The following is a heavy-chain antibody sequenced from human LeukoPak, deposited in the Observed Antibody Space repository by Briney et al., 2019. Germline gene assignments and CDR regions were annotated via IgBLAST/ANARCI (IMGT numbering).Heavy chain of an antibody. Sequence: ASVKVSCKASGYTFTSYDINWVRQATGQGLEWMGWMNPNSGNTGYAQKFQGRVTMTRDTSISTAYMELSRLRSDDTAVYYCARAGSRGWYCDYWGQGTLVTVSS. CDR3: ARAGSRGWYCDY. CDR1: GYTFTSYD. D-gene: IGHD6-19*01. V-gene: IGHV1-8*02. J-gene: IGHJ4*02. CDR2: MNPNSGNT.